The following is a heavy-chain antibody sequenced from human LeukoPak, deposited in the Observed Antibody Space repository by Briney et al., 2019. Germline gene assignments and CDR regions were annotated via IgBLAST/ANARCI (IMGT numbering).Heavy chain of an antibody. Sequence: GGSLRLSCAASGFTFSDYYTSWIRQAPGKGLEWVSYSSSGGSAIYYADSVKGRFTISRDNAKNSVYLQMNSLRAEDTAVYYCATTRYSSASYSVYWGQGALVTVSS. V-gene: IGHV3-11*04. CDR1: GFTFSDYY. CDR2: SSSGGSAI. CDR3: ATTRYSSASYSVY. J-gene: IGHJ4*02. D-gene: IGHD6-19*01.